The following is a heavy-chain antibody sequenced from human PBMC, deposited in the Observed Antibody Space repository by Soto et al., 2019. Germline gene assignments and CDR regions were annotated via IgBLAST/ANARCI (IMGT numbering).Heavy chain of an antibody. CDR1: GFTFSNSE. CDR2: ISSSGSTI. J-gene: IGHJ5*02. D-gene: IGHD6-6*01. V-gene: IGHV3-48*03. CDR3: AREGEEAARLWFDP. Sequence: GGSLRLSCAPSGFTFSNSEMNWVRQAPGKGLEWVSYISSSGSTIYYADSVKGRFTISRDNAKNSLYLQMNSLRAEDTAFYYCAREGEEAARLWFDPWGQGTLVTVSS.